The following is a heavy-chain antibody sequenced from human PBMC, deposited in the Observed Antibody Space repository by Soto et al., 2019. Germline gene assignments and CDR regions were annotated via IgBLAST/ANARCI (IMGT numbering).Heavy chain of an antibody. Sequence: SVKVSCEASGGTFSSYAMSWVRQAPGQGLEWMGGIIPIFGTAKYAQKFQGRVTITADESTSTAYMELSSLRSEDTAVYYCARMYSSGWYYFDYWGQGTLVTVSS. CDR2: IIPIFGTA. CDR1: GGTFSSYA. V-gene: IGHV1-69*13. J-gene: IGHJ4*02. CDR3: ARMYSSGWYYFDY. D-gene: IGHD6-19*01.